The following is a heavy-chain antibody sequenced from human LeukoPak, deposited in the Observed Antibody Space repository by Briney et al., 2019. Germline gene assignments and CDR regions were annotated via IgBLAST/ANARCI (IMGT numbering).Heavy chain of an antibody. CDR3: ARHRSSWWWFDP. CDR2: ISSSDGTI. Sequence: GGSLRLSCAASGFTFSDYFMTWIRQAPGKGLEWVSYISSSDGTIYYADSVKGRFTISRDNAKNSLYLQMNSLRAEDSAVYYCARHRSSWWWFDPWGQGTLVTVSS. CDR1: GFTFSDYF. V-gene: IGHV3-11*01. D-gene: IGHD2-15*01. J-gene: IGHJ5*02.